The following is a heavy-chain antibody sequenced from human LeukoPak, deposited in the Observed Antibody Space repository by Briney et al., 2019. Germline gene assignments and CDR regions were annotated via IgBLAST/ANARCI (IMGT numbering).Heavy chain of an antibody. Sequence: GGSLRLSCAASGFTFSRYAMHWVRQAPGKGLEWVAVIAYDGTIKHYADSVQGRFSISRDNSKNTLFLQMNSLRPEDTAVYYCARDRSVTTLRSDYWGQGTLVTVSS. CDR1: GFTFSRYA. V-gene: IGHV3-30-3*01. J-gene: IGHJ4*02. D-gene: IGHD4-17*01. CDR3: ARDRSVTTLRSDY. CDR2: IAYDGTIK.